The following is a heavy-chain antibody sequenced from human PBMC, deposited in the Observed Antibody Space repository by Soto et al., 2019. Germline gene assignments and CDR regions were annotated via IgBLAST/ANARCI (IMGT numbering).Heavy chain of an antibody. V-gene: IGHV1-2*04. J-gene: IGHJ3*02. CDR3: ARSPPYYYDSSGYSLGPDAIDI. CDR1: GYTFTGYY. Sequence: ASVKVSCKASGYTFTGYYMHWVRQAPGQGLEWMGWINPNSGGTNYAQKFQGWVTMTRDTSISTAYMELSRLRSDDTAVYYCARSPPYYYDSSGYSLGPDAIDIWGQGTMVTGSS. CDR2: INPNSGGT. D-gene: IGHD3-22*01.